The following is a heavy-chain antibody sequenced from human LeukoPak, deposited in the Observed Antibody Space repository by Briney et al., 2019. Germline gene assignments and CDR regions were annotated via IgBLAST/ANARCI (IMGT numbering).Heavy chain of an antibody. J-gene: IGHJ4*02. D-gene: IGHD3-10*01. Sequence: GGSLRLSCAASGFTVSSNYMSWFRQAPGKGLEWVSVIYSGGSTYYADSVKGRFTISRHNSKNTLYLQMNSLRAEDTAVYYYASRYYGSGSILFDYWGQGTLVTVSS. CDR3: ASRYYGSGSILFDY. V-gene: IGHV3-53*04. CDR2: IYSGGST. CDR1: GFTVSSNY.